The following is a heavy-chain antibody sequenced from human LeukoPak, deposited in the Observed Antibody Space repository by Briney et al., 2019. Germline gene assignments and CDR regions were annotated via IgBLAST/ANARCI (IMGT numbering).Heavy chain of an antibody. D-gene: IGHD3-16*01. CDR2: ITGSGGDT. Sequence: GGSLRLSCAASGFTFSNYAMIWVRQSPGKGLEWVAAITGSGGDTYHADSVKGRFTISRDNSKNTVYLQMSSLRAEDTALYYCAKGSYGSRPYYSDYWGQGTLVTVSS. CDR3: AKGSYGSRPYYSDY. V-gene: IGHV3-23*01. J-gene: IGHJ4*02. CDR1: GFTFSNYA.